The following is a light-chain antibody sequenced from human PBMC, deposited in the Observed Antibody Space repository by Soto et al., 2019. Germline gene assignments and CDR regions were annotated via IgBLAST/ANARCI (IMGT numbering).Light chain of an antibody. Sequence: EVVMTQSPATLSVSPGERATLSCRASQSVNANLAWYQQKPGQAPRLLIHGASNRATGIPARSSGSGFGTEFILTISSLQSEDFAVYYCPQYNTWLWTFGQGTKVEI. CDR3: PQYNTWLWT. CDR1: QSVNAN. V-gene: IGKV3-15*01. J-gene: IGKJ1*01. CDR2: GAS.